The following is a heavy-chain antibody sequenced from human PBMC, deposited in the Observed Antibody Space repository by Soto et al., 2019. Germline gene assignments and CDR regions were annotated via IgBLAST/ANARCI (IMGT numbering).Heavy chain of an antibody. CDR1: GGSFSGYY. CDR3: ARGHYYYDSSGYYYGNNWFDP. CDR2: INHSGST. J-gene: IGHJ5*02. Sequence: PSETLSLTCAVYGGSFSGYYWSWIRQPPGKGLEWIGEINHSGSTNYNPSLKSRVTISVDTSKNQFSLKLSSVTAADTAVYYCARGHYYYDSSGYYYGNNWFDPWGQGTLVTVSS. V-gene: IGHV4-34*01. D-gene: IGHD3-22*01.